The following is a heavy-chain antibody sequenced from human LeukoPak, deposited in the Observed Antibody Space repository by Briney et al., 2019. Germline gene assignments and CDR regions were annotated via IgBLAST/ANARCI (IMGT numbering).Heavy chain of an antibody. V-gene: IGHV4-39*01. CDR2: IYYSGSN. CDR3: ARRLTMENWFDP. D-gene: IGHD3-3*01. CDR1: GGSFSSYY. J-gene: IGHJ5*02. Sequence: SETLSLTCAVYGGSFSSYYWGWMRQPPGKGLEWIGSIYYSGSNYYNPSLKSRVTISVDTSKNQFSLKLSSVTAADTAVYYCARRLTMENWFDPWGQGTLVTVSS.